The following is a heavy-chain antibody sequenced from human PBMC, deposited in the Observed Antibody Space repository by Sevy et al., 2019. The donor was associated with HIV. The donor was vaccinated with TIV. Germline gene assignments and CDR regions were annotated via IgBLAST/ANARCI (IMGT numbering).Heavy chain of an antibody. V-gene: IGHV3-23*01. J-gene: IGHJ4*02. D-gene: IGHD6-19*01. CDR2: ISGSGGST. Sequence: GGSLRLSCAASGFTFSSYAMSWVRQAPGKGLEWVSAISGSGGSTYYADSVKGRFTISRDNSKNTLYLQMNSLRAEDTAVYYCVKEATHSSGWPYYFDYWGQGTLVTVSS. CDR3: VKEATHSSGWPYYFDY. CDR1: GFTFSSYA.